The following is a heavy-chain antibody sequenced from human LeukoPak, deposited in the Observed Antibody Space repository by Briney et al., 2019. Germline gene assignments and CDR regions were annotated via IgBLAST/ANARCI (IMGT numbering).Heavy chain of an antibody. D-gene: IGHD4-23*01. J-gene: IGHJ3*02. CDR3: ARTDYGGNTGAFDI. CDR2: ISSSSYI. V-gene: IGHV3-21*01. Sequence: GGSLRLSCAASGFTFSSYSMNWVRQAPGKGLEWVSSISSSSYIYYADSVKGRFTISRDNAKNSLYLQMNSLRAEDTAVYYCARTDYGGNTGAFDIWGQGTVVTVSS. CDR1: GFTFSSYS.